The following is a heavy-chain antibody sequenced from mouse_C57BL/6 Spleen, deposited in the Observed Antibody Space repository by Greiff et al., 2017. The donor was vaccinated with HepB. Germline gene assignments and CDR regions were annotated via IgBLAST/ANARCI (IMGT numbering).Heavy chain of an antibody. V-gene: IGHV1-9*01. CDR2: ILPGSGST. D-gene: IGHD2-5*01. CDR1: GYTFTGYW. CDR3: ASHSNYVGFAY. Sequence: VKLQQSGAELMKPGASVKLSCKATGYTFTGYWIEWVKQRPGHGLEWIGEILPGSGSTNYNEKFNGKATFTADTSSNTAFMQLSSLTTEDSAIYYCASHSNYVGFAYWGQGTLVTVSA. J-gene: IGHJ3*01.